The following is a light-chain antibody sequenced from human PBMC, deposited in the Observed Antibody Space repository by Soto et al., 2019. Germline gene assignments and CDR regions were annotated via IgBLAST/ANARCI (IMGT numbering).Light chain of an antibody. J-gene: IGKJ5*01. CDR3: QQRSNWPTN. CDR2: DAS. Sequence: EIVLTQSPATLSLSPGEGATLSCRASQSVSSYLAWYQQKPGQAPRLLIYDASNRATGIPARFSGSGSGTDFTLTISSLEPEDFAVYYCQQRSNWPTNFGQGTRLEIK. CDR1: QSVSSY. V-gene: IGKV3-11*01.